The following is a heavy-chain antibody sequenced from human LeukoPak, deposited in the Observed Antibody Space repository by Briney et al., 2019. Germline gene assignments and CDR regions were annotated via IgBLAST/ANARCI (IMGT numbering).Heavy chain of an antibody. CDR2: IYWDDDK. D-gene: IGHD3-10*01. CDR1: GFSLSTSGVG. Sequence: ESGPTLVIPTQTLTLTCTFSGFSLSTSGVGVGWIRQPPGKALEWLALIYWDDDKRYSPSLKSRLTITKDTSKNQVVLTMTNMDPVDTATYYCAHSGYYYGSGSYLRPFDYWGQGTLVTVSS. V-gene: IGHV2-5*02. J-gene: IGHJ4*02. CDR3: AHSGYYYGSGSYLRPFDY.